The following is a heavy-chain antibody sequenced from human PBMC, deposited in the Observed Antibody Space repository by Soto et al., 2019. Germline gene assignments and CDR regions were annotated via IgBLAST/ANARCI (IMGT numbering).Heavy chain of an antibody. CDR1: GFTVSSNY. CDR2: IYRGGST. Sequence: GGSLRLSCAASGFTVSSNYMSWVRQAPGKGLEWVSVIYRGGSTYYADSVKGRFTFSRDNSKNTLYLQMNSLRAEDTAVYYCARGALTVNNYYYGMDVWGQGTTVTVSS. J-gene: IGHJ6*02. V-gene: IGHV3-53*01. D-gene: IGHD4-17*01. CDR3: ARGALTVNNYYYGMDV.